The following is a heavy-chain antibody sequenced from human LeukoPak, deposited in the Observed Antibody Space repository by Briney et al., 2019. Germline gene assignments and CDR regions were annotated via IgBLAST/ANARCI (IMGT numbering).Heavy chain of an antibody. CDR3: VGFRELWSY. Sequence: ASVTLSCKASGYTFTNYYMHWVHQAPGKGLEWMGRVDPEDGETIYAEKFQGRVTITADTSTDTAYMELSSLRSEDTAVYYCVGFRELWSYWGQGTLVTVSS. J-gene: IGHJ4*02. CDR1: GYTFTNYY. D-gene: IGHD3-10*01. V-gene: IGHV1-69-2*01. CDR2: VDPEDGET.